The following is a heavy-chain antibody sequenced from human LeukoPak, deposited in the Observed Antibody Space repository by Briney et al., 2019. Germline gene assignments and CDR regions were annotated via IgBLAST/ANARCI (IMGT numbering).Heavy chain of an antibody. J-gene: IGHJ4*02. CDR3: AKDKGDSVYDPFDY. Sequence: GGSLRLSCAASGFTFSSYAMSWVCQAPGMGLEWVSVIRGSGSSTYDADSVKGRFTISRDNSKNTLYLQMYSLRVEDTAVYYCAKDKGDSVYDPFDYWGQGTLVTVSS. V-gene: IGHV3-23*01. D-gene: IGHD5/OR15-5a*01. CDR2: IRGSGSST. CDR1: GFTFSSYA.